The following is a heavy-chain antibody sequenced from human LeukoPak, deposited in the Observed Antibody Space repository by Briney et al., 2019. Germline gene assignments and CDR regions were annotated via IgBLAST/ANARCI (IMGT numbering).Heavy chain of an antibody. J-gene: IGHJ4*02. CDR2: IYYSGST. CDR1: GGSISSYY. Sequence: SETLSLTCTVSGGSISSYYWSWIRQPPGKGLEWIGYIYYSGSTNYNPSLKSRATISVDTSKNQFSLKLSSVTAADTAVYYCARDTGAYYDSGGLDYWGQGTLVTVSS. D-gene: IGHD3-22*01. CDR3: ARDTGAYYDSGGLDY. V-gene: IGHV4-59*01.